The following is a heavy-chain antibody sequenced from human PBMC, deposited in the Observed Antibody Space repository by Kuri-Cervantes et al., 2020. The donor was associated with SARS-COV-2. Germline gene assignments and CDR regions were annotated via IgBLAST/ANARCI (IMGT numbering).Heavy chain of an antibody. D-gene: IGHD3-3*01. CDR1: GGSISSGGYS. CDR2: IYHSGST. V-gene: IGHV4-30-2*03. Sequence: SQTLSLTCAVSGGSISSGGYSWSWIRQPPGKGLEWIGYIYHSGSTYYNPSLKSRVTISVDTSKNQSSLKLSSVTAADTAVYYCARQMMSSITIFGVVITRNWYDPCGQAILTVSS. J-gene: IGHJ5*02. CDR3: ARQMMSSITIFGVVITRNWYDP.